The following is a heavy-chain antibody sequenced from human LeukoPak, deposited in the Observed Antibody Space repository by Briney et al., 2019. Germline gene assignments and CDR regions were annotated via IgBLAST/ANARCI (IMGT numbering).Heavy chain of an antibody. J-gene: IGHJ4*02. CDR1: GFTFSSYE. CDR3: ARFSSGWLLVDY. V-gene: IGHV3-48*03. D-gene: IGHD6-19*01. Sequence: GGSLRLSRAASGFTFSSYEMNWVRQAPGKGLEWVSYISSSGSTIYYADSVKGRFTISRDNAKNSLYLQMNSLRAEDTAVYYCARFSSGWLLVDYWGQGTLVTVSS. CDR2: ISSSGSTI.